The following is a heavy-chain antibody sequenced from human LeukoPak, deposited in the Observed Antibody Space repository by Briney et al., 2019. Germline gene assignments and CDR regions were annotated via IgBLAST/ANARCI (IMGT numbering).Heavy chain of an antibody. CDR3: ATYYYDSSGPGAFDI. CDR1: GGSISSGGYY. D-gene: IGHD3-22*01. Sequence: SETLSLTCTVSGGSISSGGYYWSWIRQPPGKGLEWIGYIYHSGSTYYNPSLKSRVTISVDRSKNQFSLKLSSVTAADTAVYYCATYYYDSSGPGAFDIWGQGTMVTVSS. J-gene: IGHJ3*02. V-gene: IGHV4-30-2*01. CDR2: IYHSGST.